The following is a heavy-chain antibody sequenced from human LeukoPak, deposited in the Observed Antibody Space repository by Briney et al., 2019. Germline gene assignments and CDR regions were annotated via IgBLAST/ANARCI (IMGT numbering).Heavy chain of an antibody. D-gene: IGHD6-19*01. CDR2: ISSNGGST. J-gene: IGHJ4*02. CDR1: GFTFSSYA. V-gene: IGHV3-64*01. Sequence: GGSLRLSCAASGFTFSSYAMHWVRQAPGKGLEYVSAISSNGGSTYYANSVKGRFTISRDNSKNTLYLQMGSLRAEDMAVYYCARSAEEYSSGWYYFDCWGQGTLVTVSS. CDR3: ARSAEEYSSGWYYFDC.